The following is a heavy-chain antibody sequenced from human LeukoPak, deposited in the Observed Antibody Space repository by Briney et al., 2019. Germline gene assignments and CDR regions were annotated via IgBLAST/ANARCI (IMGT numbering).Heavy chain of an antibody. CDR3: AREIFGSGSYPDY. CDR1: GFTFSTYA. D-gene: IGHD3-10*01. Sequence: HPGKSLRLSCAASGFTFSTYAMHWLRQAPGKGLEWVGLISHDESHTFYTDSVKGRFTISRDNSKNTVYLQMTSLGGEDRAVYYCAREIFGSGSYPDYWGQGTLVTVSS. CDR2: ISHDESHT. J-gene: IGHJ4*02. V-gene: IGHV3-33*05.